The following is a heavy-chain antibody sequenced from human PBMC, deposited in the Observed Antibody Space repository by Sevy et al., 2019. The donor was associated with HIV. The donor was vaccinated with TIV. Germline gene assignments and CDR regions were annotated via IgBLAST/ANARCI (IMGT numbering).Heavy chain of an antibody. CDR3: ARDVDTPFVSSFDS. J-gene: IGHJ4*02. CDR1: GLTFSSDS. CDR2: ISSSSRTI. Sequence: GGSLRLSCVVSGLTFSSDSMNWVRQAPGKGLEWLAYISSSSRTIYYADSVEGRFTISRDNDKESVFLQMNNLRDEDSATYYCARDVDTPFVSSFDSWGQGTLVTVSS. D-gene: IGHD5-18*01. V-gene: IGHV3-48*02.